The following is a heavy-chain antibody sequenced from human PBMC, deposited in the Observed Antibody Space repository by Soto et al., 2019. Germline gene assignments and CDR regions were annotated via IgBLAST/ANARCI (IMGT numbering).Heavy chain of an antibody. J-gene: IGHJ6*02. Sequence: QGQLVQSGAEVKKPGSSVKVSCKASGGTFSSYAISWVRQAPGQGLEWMGGIIPIFGTADYAQKFQGRVTITAGESTSTAYMALSSMRSEDTAVYYCAVTMTNYYYYGMDVWGQGTTVTVSS. CDR1: GGTFSSYA. D-gene: IGHD3-22*01. CDR2: IIPIFGTA. V-gene: IGHV1-69*12. CDR3: AVTMTNYYYYGMDV.